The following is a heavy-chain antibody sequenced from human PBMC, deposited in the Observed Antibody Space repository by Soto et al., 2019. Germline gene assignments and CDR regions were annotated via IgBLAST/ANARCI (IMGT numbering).Heavy chain of an antibody. CDR3: AMVDNYVTPTPQDV. CDR2: ISAYNGIT. D-gene: IGHD3-16*01. Sequence: ASVKVSCKASGYTFTSYGISWVRQAPGQGLEWMGWISAYNGITNYAQKLQGRVTMTTDTSTSTAYMDLGSLTSDDTAVYYCAMVDNYVTPTPQDVWGQGTMVTV. CDR1: GYTFTSYG. V-gene: IGHV1-18*01. J-gene: IGHJ3*01.